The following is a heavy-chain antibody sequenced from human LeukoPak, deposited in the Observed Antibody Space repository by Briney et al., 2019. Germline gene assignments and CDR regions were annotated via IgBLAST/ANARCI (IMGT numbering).Heavy chain of an antibody. CDR2: IYYRGST. V-gene: IGHV4-59*01. CDR3: ARDPRSGSYLDY. Sequence: SETLSLTCTVSGGSISSYYWSWIRQPPGKGLEWIGYIYYRGSTNYNPSLKSRVTISVDTSKNQFSLKLSSVTAADTAVYYCARDPRSGSYLDYRGQGTLVTVSS. J-gene: IGHJ4*02. CDR1: GGSISSYY. D-gene: IGHD3-10*01.